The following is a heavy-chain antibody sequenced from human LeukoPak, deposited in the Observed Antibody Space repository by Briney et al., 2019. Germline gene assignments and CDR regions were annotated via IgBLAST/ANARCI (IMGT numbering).Heavy chain of an antibody. Sequence: ASVKVSCKASGYIFTDYYMHWVRQAPGQELGWMGRINPNSGGTNYAQKFQGRVTMTRDTSISTAYTELSSLRSEDTATYYCARDGGQVATISYFDYWGQGTLVTVSS. CDR2: INPNSGGT. CDR1: GYIFTDYY. J-gene: IGHJ4*02. V-gene: IGHV1/OR15-1*02. D-gene: IGHD5-12*01. CDR3: ARDGGQVATISYFDY.